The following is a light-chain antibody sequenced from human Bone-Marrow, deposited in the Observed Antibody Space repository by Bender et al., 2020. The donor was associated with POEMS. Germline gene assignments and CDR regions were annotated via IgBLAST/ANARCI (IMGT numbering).Light chain of an antibody. CDR1: SSNFGNNA. CDR3: SSWDDSLNSWV. Sequence: QSVLTQPPSASGTPGQSVTISCSGTSSNFGNNAANWYQHVPGTAPKLLLYSNNQRPSGVPDRFSASSSGASASLAISGLHSDDEADYYCSSWDDSLNSWVFGGGTKLTVL. J-gene: IGLJ3*02. V-gene: IGLV1-44*01. CDR2: SNN.